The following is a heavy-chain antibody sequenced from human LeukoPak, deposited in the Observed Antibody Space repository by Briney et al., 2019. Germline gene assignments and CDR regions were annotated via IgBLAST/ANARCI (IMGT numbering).Heavy chain of an antibody. D-gene: IGHD1-26*01. V-gene: IGHV3-30*02. CDR1: GFTFSSYG. J-gene: IGHJ4*02. CDR3: AKDLGIVGATGGC. Sequence: PGRSLRLSCAASGFTFSSYGMHWVRQAPGKGLEWVAFIRYDGSNKYYADSVKGRFTISRDNSKNTLYLQMNSLRAEDTAVYYCAKDLGIVGATGGCWGQGTLVTVSS. CDR2: IRYDGSNK.